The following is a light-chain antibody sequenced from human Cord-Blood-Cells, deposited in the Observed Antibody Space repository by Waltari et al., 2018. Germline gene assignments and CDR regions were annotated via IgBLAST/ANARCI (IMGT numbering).Light chain of an antibody. V-gene: IGLV2-14*01. Sequence: SALTQPASVAGSPGQSITNSCTGNSSDVGGYNYVSWYHQHPGKAPKLMIYDVSNRPSGVSNRFSGSTSGNTASLTISGRQAEDEADYYCSSYTSSSTVVFGGGTKLTVL. CDR1: SSDVGGYNY. J-gene: IGLJ2*01. CDR2: DVS. CDR3: SSYTSSSTVV.